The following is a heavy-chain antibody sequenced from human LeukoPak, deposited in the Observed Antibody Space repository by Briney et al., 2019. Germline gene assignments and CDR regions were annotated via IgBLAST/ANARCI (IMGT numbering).Heavy chain of an antibody. Sequence: PSETLSLTCAVYGWSFSGYYLSWIRQPPGKGLEWIGEINHSGSTNYNPSLESRVTISVDTSKNQFSLKLSSVTAADTAVYYCASGRVDFWSGYNYMDGWGKGTTITVSS. J-gene: IGHJ6*03. CDR3: ASGRVDFWSGYNYMDG. CDR2: INHSGST. CDR1: GWSFSGYY. D-gene: IGHD3-3*01. V-gene: IGHV4-34*01.